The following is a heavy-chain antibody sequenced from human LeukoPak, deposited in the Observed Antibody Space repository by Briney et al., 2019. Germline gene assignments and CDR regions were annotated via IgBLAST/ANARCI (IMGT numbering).Heavy chain of an antibody. Sequence: GASVKVSCKASGGTFSSYAISWVRQAPGQGLEWMGRIIPILGIANYAQKFQGRVTITADKSTSTAYMELSSLRSEDTAVYYCARLGLVQVDYYYGMDVWGQGTTVTVSS. CDR1: GGTFSSYA. CDR3: ARLGLVQVDYYYGMDV. J-gene: IGHJ6*02. CDR2: IIPILGIA. D-gene: IGHD6-19*01. V-gene: IGHV1-69*04.